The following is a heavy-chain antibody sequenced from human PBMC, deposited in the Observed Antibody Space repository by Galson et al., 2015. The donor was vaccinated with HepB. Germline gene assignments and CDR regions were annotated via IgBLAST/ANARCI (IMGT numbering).Heavy chain of an antibody. J-gene: IGHJ4*02. D-gene: IGHD6-13*01. CDR2: IYYDGSDK. V-gene: IGHV3-30*18. CDR1: GFTFSSYA. CDR3: AKDRYSSSWGYFDY. Sequence: SLRLSCAASGFTFSSYAMRWVRQAPGKGLEWVAAIYYDGSDKYYADSVKGRFTISRDNSKNTLYLQMNSLRAEDTAVYYCAKDRYSSSWGYFDYWGQGTLVTVSS.